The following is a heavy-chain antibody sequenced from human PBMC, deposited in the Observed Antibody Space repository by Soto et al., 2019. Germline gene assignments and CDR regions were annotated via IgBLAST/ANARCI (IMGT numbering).Heavy chain of an antibody. Sequence: EVQLVESGGGLVQPGGSLRLSCATSGFILSDCAMNWFRQAPGKGLEWVSNISSSSSVIDYADSVKGRFTVSRDNARNSLYLQMNSLRAEDTAVYYCARDLSWGSNWYYYMDVWGKGTTVTVSS. D-gene: IGHD7-27*01. V-gene: IGHV3-48*01. CDR2: ISSSSSVI. CDR1: GFILSDCA. J-gene: IGHJ6*03. CDR3: ARDLSWGSNWYYYMDV.